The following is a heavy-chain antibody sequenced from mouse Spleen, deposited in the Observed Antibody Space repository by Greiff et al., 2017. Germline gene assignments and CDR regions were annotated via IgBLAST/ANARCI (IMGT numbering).Heavy chain of an antibody. CDR3: ARGGLGPFAY. Sequence: EVQRVESGGGLVKPGGSLKLSCAASGFTFSDYGMHWVRQAPEKGLEWVAYISSGSSTIYYADTVKGRFTISRDNAKNTLFLQMTSLRSEDTAMYYCARGGLGPFAYWGQGTLVTVSA. D-gene: IGHD4-1*01. J-gene: IGHJ3*01. V-gene: IGHV5-17*01. CDR1: GFTFSDYG. CDR2: ISSGSSTI.